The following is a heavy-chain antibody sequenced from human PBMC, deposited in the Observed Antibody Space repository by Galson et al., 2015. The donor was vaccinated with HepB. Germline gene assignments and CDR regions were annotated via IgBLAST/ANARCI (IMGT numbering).Heavy chain of an antibody. CDR2: ILYDGETK. CDR3: AKDDSRTYMDV. V-gene: IGHV3-30*18. CDR1: GFSFSSYA. J-gene: IGHJ6*03. Sequence: SLRLSCAASGFSFSSYAMHWVRQPPGKRLEWVAHILYDGETKYYGDSVRGRFTISRDNSMLYLQMNSLRSEDTAVYFCAKDDSRTYMDVWGRGTTVIVSS.